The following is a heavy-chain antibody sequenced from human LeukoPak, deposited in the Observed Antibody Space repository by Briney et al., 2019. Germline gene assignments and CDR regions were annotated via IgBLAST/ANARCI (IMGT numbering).Heavy chain of an antibody. CDR3: TTDPVSCWLLPDGDY. D-gene: IGHD3-22*01. V-gene: IGHV3-15*01. J-gene: IGHJ4*01. Sequence: GGSMRLSCAASGFTFSNACMSWVRQAPGKGLEWVGRIKSKTDGGTTDYAAPVKGRFTISRDDSKNTLYLQMNSLKTEDTAVYYCTTDPVSCWLLPDGDYWAHDTLVTVSS. CDR2: IKSKTDGGTT. CDR1: GFTFSNAC.